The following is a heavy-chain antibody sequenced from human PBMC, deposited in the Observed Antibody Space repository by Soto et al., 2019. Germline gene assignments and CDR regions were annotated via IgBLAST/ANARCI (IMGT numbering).Heavy chain of an antibody. V-gene: IGHV1-18*01. D-gene: IGHD3-22*01. Sequence: ASVKVSCKASGYTFTSYGISWVRQAPGQGLEWMGWISAYNGNTNYAQKLQGRVTMTTDTSTSTAYMELRSLRSDDTAVYYCARDFHHYYDRSGCDYWGQGTLVTVSS. CDR3: ARDFHHYYDRSGCDY. CDR1: GYTFTSYG. J-gene: IGHJ4*02. CDR2: ISAYNGNT.